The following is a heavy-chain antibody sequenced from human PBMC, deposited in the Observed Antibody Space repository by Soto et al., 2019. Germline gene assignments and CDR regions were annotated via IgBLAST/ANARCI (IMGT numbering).Heavy chain of an antibody. CDR1: GFTFSIYA. CDR2: ISSDGGST. V-gene: IGHV3-64D*06. J-gene: IGHJ4*02. CDR3: VKVCRSSNTIFKHHFDY. Sequence: GGSLRLSCSASGFTFSIYAMHWVRQAPGKGLEYVSAISSDGGSTYYADSVKGRFSISRDNSKNTLYLQMSSLITEDTAVYYCVKVCRSSNTIFKHHFDYWGQGTLVTVSS. D-gene: IGHD2-2*01.